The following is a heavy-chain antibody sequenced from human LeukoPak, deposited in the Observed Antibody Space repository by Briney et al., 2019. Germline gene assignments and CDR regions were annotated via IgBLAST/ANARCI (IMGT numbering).Heavy chain of an antibody. CDR2: ISSSGSNI. CDR3: ARDRVDIVASPFDY. CDR1: GLTFSDYY. J-gene: IGHJ4*02. D-gene: IGHD5-12*01. Sequence: GGSLRLSCAASGLTFSDYYMSWIRQAPGKGLEWVSYISSSGSNIYYADSVKGRFTISRDNAKNSLYLQMNSLRAEDTAVYYYARDRVDIVASPFDYWGQGTLVTVSS. V-gene: IGHV3-11*04.